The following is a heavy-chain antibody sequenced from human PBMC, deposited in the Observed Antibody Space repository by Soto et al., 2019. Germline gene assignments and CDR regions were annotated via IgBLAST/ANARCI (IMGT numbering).Heavy chain of an antibody. J-gene: IGHJ4*02. CDR3: ARDRYSSGWYDLDY. CDR1: GFTFSSYG. D-gene: IGHD6-19*01. V-gene: IGHV3-33*01. CDR2: IWYDGSYK. Sequence: QVQLVDSGGGVVQPGRSLRLSCAASGFTFSSYGMHWVRQAPGKGLEWVAVIWYDGSYKYYADSVKGRFTISRDNSKNTVYLQMNSLRAEDTAVYYCARDRYSSGWYDLDYWGQGTLVTVSS.